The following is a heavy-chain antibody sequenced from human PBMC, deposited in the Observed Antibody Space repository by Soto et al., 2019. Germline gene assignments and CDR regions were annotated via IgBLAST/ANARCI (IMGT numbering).Heavy chain of an antibody. V-gene: IGHV5-51*01. CDR2: IYPGDSET. CDR1: GYSFTNYW. CDR3: ARTRTVNKVGSYYYHGMDV. D-gene: IGHD1-26*01. J-gene: IGHJ6*02. Sequence: PGESLKISCRGSGYSFTNYWIGWVRQMPGRGLEWMGLIYPGDSETRYSPSFQGQVTISADRSISTAYLHWSSLKASDTAIYYCARTRTVNKVGSYYYHGMDVWGQGTTVTVSS.